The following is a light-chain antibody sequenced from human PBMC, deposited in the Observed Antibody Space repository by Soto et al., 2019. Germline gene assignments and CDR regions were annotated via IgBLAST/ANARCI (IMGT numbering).Light chain of an antibody. Sequence: DIVLTQSPGTLSLSPGERATLFCRASQSVSSKFLAWYQQKPGLAPRLLIHAASSRATGIPDRFSGSGSGTDFTLTISRLEPEDFAIYYCQHYSSSPPMYTFGQGTKLEIK. CDR3: QHYSSSPPMYT. CDR2: AAS. V-gene: IGKV3-20*01. CDR1: QSVSSKF. J-gene: IGKJ2*01.